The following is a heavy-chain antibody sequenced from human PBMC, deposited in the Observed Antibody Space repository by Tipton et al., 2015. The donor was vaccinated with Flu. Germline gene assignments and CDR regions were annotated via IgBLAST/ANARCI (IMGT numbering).Heavy chain of an antibody. V-gene: IGHV4-31*02. Sequence: LRLSCTVSGGSISDGSYYWSWIRQHPGKGLEWIGNINHSGNTHYNPSLKSRVTLSVDSSKNQFSLKLSSVTAADTAVYYCAREPEWLRSSLVDFWGQGTLVTASS. CDR2: INHSGNT. J-gene: IGHJ4*02. CDR1: GGSISDGSYY. CDR3: AREPEWLRSSLVDF. D-gene: IGHD5-12*01.